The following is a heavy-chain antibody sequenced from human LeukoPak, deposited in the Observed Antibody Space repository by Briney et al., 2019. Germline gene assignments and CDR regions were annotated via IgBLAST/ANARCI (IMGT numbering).Heavy chain of an antibody. V-gene: IGHV4-34*01. D-gene: IGHD1-1*01. Sequence: SETLSLTCAVYGGSFSTYYWSWIRPSPGKGLEWIAEINHRGDTNYNPSVKSRVTISVDTSKNQFSLKVRSLTAADTAVYYCARGPTISETGYFDFWGQGTLVTVSS. CDR2: INHRGDT. CDR1: GGSFSTYY. CDR3: ARGPTISETGYFDF. J-gene: IGHJ4*03.